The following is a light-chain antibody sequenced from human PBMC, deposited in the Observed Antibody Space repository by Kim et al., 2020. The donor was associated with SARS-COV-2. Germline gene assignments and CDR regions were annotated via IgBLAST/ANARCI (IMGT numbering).Light chain of an antibody. J-gene: IGKJ1*01. CDR3: QQHGSSPWA. Sequence: SPGERATLYCRASQSVSNNYLAWYQQKPGQAPRLLIYAASSRATGIPDRFSGGGSGTDFTLTISRLEPEDFAVYYCQQHGSSPWAFGQGTKVDIK. V-gene: IGKV3-20*01. CDR1: QSVSNNY. CDR2: AAS.